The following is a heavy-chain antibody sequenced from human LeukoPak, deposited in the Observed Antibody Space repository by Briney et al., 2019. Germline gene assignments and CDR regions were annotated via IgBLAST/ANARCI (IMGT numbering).Heavy chain of an antibody. CDR1: GLTFSNAW. D-gene: IGHD3-22*01. J-gene: IGHJ5*02. CDR3: ATDFYDST. Sequence: GGSLRLSCAASGLTFSNAWMNWVRQAPGKGLEWVGRIKSKTDGGTIDYAAPVKGRFTLSRDDSKTTLYLQMNSLQTEDTAVYYCATDFYDSTWGQGTLVTVSS. V-gene: IGHV3-15*07. CDR2: IKSKTDGGTI.